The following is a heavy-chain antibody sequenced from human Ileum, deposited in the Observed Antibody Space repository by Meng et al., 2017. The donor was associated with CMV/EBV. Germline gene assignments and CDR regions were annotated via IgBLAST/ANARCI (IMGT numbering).Heavy chain of an antibody. V-gene: IGHV3-74*01. CDR3: VSYDWKLPFGR. Sequence: GESLKIPCAASGFTFSSSYMYWVRQVPGKGLVWVSRVIPDGSGTGYADAVKGRFTISRDNAKNTLYLQMNSLRVEDTAVYYCVSYDWKLPFGRWGQGTLVTVSS. D-gene: IGHD3-16*01. CDR1: GFTFSSSY. J-gene: IGHJ4*02. CDR2: VIPDGSGT.